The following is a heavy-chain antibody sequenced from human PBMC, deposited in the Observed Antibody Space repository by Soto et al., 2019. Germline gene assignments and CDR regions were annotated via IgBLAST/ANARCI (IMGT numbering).Heavy chain of an antibody. CDR2: ISPYNGNK. D-gene: IGHD3-10*01. CDR3: ARDLDGSGSYYTGY. CDR1: GYVFSGFG. Sequence: ASVKVSCKASGYVFSGFGINWVRQVPGQGLEWMGWISPYNGNKNYAQKFQGRVTMTTDTSTSTAYMELRSLGSDDTAVFYCARDLDGSGSYYTGYWGQGSLVTSPQ. V-gene: IGHV1-18*01. J-gene: IGHJ4*02.